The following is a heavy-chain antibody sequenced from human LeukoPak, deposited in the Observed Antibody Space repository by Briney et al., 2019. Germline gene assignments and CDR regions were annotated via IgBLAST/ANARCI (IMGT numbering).Heavy chain of an antibody. D-gene: IGHD3-22*01. V-gene: IGHV3-23*01. J-gene: IGHJ4*02. CDR1: GITLSNYG. CDR2: ISDRGSRT. CDR3: AKRGVVIRVILVGFHKEAYYFDS. Sequence: GGSLRLSCAVSGITLSNYGMSWVRQAPGKGLEWVAGISDRGSRTNYADSVKGRFTISTDHPKNTLYLQMNSLRAEDTAVYFCAKRGVVIRVILVGFHKEAYYFDSWGQGTLVTVSS.